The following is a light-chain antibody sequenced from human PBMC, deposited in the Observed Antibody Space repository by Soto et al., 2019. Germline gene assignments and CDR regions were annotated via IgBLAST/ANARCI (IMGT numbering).Light chain of an antibody. CDR3: QQYGSSLTWT. J-gene: IGKJ1*01. Sequence: DIQMTQSPSSLSASVGDRVTITCRASQGISNYLAWYQQKPGKLPKLLIYEASTLQSGVPSRFSGSGFGTDFTLTISSLQPEDVAAYYCQQYGSSLTWTFGQGTKVEIK. V-gene: IGKV1-27*01. CDR1: QGISNY. CDR2: EAS.